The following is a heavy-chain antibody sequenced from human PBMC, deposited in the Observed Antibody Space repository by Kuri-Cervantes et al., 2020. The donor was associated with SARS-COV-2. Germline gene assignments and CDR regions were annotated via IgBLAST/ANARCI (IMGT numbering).Heavy chain of an antibody. CDR3: ARVRAARGYYYYYGMDV. D-gene: IGHD6-6*01. Sequence: SETLSLTCTVSGGSISSYYWSWIRRPPGKGLEWIGYIYYSGSTNYNPSLKSRVTISVDTSKNQFSLKLSSVTAADTAVYYCARVRAARGYYYYYGMDVWGQGTTVTVSS. V-gene: IGHV4-59*01. CDR2: IYYSGST. J-gene: IGHJ6*02. CDR1: GGSISSYY.